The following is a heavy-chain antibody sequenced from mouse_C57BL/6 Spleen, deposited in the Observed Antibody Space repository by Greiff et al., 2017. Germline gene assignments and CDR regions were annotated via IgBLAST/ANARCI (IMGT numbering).Heavy chain of an antibody. CDR3: ARRDNYYGSYYAMDY. D-gene: IGHD1-1*01. J-gene: IGHJ4*01. V-gene: IGHV1-50*01. CDR2: IDPSDSST. Sequence: VQLQQPGAELVKPGASVKLSCKASGYTFTSYWMQWVKQRPGQGLEWIGEIDPSDSSTNYNQKLKGKATLTVDTSSSTAYMQLSSLTSEDSAVYYCARRDNYYGSYYAMDYWGQGTSVTVSS. CDR1: GYTFTSYW.